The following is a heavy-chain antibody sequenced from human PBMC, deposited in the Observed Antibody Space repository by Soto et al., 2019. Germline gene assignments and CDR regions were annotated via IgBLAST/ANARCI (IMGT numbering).Heavy chain of an antibody. J-gene: IGHJ6*02. CDR3: ARGRHSMDV. Sequence: GGSLRLSCAASGFTFSDHYMSWIRQAPGKGLEWIPYINPSNSYTHYADSVKGRFTISRDNAENSLYLQMNSLRPEDTALYYCARGRHSMDVWGQGATVTVSS. CDR2: INPSNSYT. V-gene: IGHV3-11*06. CDR1: GFTFSDHY.